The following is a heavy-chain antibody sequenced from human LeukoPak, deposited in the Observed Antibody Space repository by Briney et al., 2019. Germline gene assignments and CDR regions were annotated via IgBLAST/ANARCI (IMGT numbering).Heavy chain of an antibody. V-gene: IGHV3-23*01. D-gene: IGHD2-15*01. J-gene: IGHJ4*02. Sequence: GGSLRLSCEASGFTFNSCAMSWVRQAPGKGLEWVAGISGGGETTFYADSVKGRFTISRDNFRNTLYLQLNSLSADDTAVYYCAKKIIGYCSNGRCHFDYWGQGTLVTVSS. CDR2: ISGGGETT. CDR1: GFTFNSCA. CDR3: AKKIIGYCSNGRCHFDY.